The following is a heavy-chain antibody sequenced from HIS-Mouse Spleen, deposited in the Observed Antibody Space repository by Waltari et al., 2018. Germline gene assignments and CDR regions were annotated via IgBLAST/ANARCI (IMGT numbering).Heavy chain of an antibody. CDR3: AREIPYSSSWYDWYFDL. V-gene: IGHV4-39*07. Sequence: QLQLQESGPGLVKPSETLSLTCTVSGGSISSSSYYWGWIRQPPGKGLEWIGSIYYSGSTYYNPSLKSGVTISVDTSQNQFSLKLSSVTAADTAVYYCAREIPYSSSWYDWYFDLWGRGTLVTVSS. CDR1: GGSISSSSYY. D-gene: IGHD6-13*01. J-gene: IGHJ2*01. CDR2: IYYSGST.